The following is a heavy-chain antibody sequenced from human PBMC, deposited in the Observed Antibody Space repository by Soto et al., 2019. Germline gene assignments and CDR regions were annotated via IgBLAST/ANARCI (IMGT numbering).Heavy chain of an antibody. V-gene: IGHV3-23*01. CDR1: GFTFSTYA. CDR3: ARDPSHSYYTLFYYFDY. Sequence: EVQLLESGGGLVQPGGSLRLSCAASGFTFSTYAMSWVRQAPGKGLEWVSAISGSGSNTYYADSVKGRFTISRDDSKSTLYLKMNSLRAEDTAVYYCARDPSHSYYTLFYYFDYWGQGTLVTVSS. D-gene: IGHD1-26*01. J-gene: IGHJ4*02. CDR2: ISGSGSNT.